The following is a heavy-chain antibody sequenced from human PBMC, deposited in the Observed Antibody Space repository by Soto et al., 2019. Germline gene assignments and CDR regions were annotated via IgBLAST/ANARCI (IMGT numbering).Heavy chain of an antibody. J-gene: IGHJ4*02. CDR3: ARDAALYSSSPLY. Sequence: GGFLRLSCAASGFTFSSYSMNWVRQAPGKGLEWVSSISSSSSYIYYADSVKGRFTISRDNAKNSLYLQMNSLRAEDTAVYYCARDAALYSSSPLYWGQGTLVTASS. CDR1: GFTFSSYS. V-gene: IGHV3-21*01. D-gene: IGHD6-6*01. CDR2: ISSSSSYI.